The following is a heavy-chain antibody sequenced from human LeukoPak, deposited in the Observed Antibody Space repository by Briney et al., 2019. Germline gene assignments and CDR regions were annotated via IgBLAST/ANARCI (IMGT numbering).Heavy chain of an antibody. V-gene: IGHV4-59*01. D-gene: IGHD3-22*01. Sequence: PSETLSLTCTVSGGSISSYYWSWIRQPPGKGLEWIGYIYYSGSTNYNPSLKSRVTISVDTSKNQFSLKLSSGTAADTAVYYCARYYYDSSGYYIFDYWGQGTLVTVSS. CDR3: ARYYYDSSGYYIFDY. CDR1: GGSISSYY. CDR2: IYYSGST. J-gene: IGHJ4*02.